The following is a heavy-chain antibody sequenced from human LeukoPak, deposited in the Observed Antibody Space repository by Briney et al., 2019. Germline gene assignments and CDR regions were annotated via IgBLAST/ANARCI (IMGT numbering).Heavy chain of an antibody. Sequence: GGSLRLSCTGSGFTFSSRDWMTWVRQAPGKGLEWVANIKQDGSEKNYVDSVKGRFTISRDNAKNSVDLQMNSLRVEDTAVYYCARDGMTYGRHFDYWGQGALVTVSS. J-gene: IGHJ4*02. V-gene: IGHV3-7*01. CDR1: GFTFSSRDW. CDR2: IKQDGSEK. D-gene: IGHD3-10*01. CDR3: ARDGMTYGRHFDY.